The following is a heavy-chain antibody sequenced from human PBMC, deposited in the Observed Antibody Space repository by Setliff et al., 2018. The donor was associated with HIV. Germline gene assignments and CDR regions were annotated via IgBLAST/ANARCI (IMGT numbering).Heavy chain of an antibody. V-gene: IGHV1-69-2*01. CDR2: VYPEDGQA. Sequence: ASVKVSCKVSGYRFRDFYIHWLQQAPGKGLEWVGLVYPEDGQAIHAEKFRGRVTITADTSTGTTYMQLSGLRSEDTAVYFCARSRREVVYFYYYMDFWGKGTTVTVSS. D-gene: IGHD1-26*01. J-gene: IGHJ6*03. CDR3: ARSRREVVYFYYYMDF. CDR1: GYRFRDFY.